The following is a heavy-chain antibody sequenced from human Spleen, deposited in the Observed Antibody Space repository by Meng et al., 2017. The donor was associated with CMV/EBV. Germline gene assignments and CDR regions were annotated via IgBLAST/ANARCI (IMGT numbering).Heavy chain of an antibody. V-gene: IGHV3-11*01. Sequence: YYMSWIRQAPGKGLEWVSYISSSGSTIYYADSVKGRFTISRDNAKNSLYLQMNSLRAEDTAVYYCARDTIAVAGAIVSDYYYGMDVWGQGTTVTVSS. J-gene: IGHJ6*02. CDR1: YY. CDR2: ISSSGSTI. D-gene: IGHD6-19*01. CDR3: ARDTIAVAGAIVSDYYYGMDV.